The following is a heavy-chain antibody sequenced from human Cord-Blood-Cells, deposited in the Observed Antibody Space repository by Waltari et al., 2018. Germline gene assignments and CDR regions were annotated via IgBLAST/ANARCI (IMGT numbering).Heavy chain of an antibody. CDR2: IYSGGST. CDR1: GFTVSSNY. V-gene: IGHV3-53*01. CDR3: ARYRYSGSYYGG. J-gene: IGHJ4*02. D-gene: IGHD1-26*01. Sequence: EVQLVESGGGLIQPGGSLRLSCAASGFTVSSNYMSWLRQAPGKGLEWFSVIYSGGSTYYADSVKGRFTISRDNSKNTLYLQMNSLRAEDTAVYYCARYRYSGSYYGGWGQGTLVTVSS.